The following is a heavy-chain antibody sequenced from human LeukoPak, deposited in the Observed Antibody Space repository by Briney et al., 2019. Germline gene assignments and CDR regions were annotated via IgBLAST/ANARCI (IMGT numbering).Heavy chain of an antibody. CDR1: GGSISSSSYY. D-gene: IGHD6-19*01. J-gene: IGHJ4*02. CDR3: AGERGEEYSSGWYKTNYFDN. V-gene: IGHV4-39*07. Sequence: SETLSLTCTVSGGSISSSSYYWGWIRQPPGKGLEWIGSIYYSGSTYYNPSLKSRVTISVDTSKNQFSLKLTSVTGADTAVYYCAGERGEEYSSGWYKTNYFDNWGQGIRVTVSS. CDR2: IYYSGST.